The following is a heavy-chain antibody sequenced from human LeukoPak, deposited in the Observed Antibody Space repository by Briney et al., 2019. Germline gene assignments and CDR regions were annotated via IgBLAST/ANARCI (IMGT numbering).Heavy chain of an antibody. CDR3: ARDRSYIWFDP. CDR2: FYYSGST. CDR1: GGSISSYY. Sequence: SETLSLTCTVSGGSISSYYWSWIRQPPGKGLEWIVYFYYSGSTNYNPSLKSRVTISVDTSKNQFSLKLSSVTAADTAVYYCARDRSYIWFDPWGQGTLVTVSS. D-gene: IGHD1-26*01. J-gene: IGHJ5*02. V-gene: IGHV4-59*01.